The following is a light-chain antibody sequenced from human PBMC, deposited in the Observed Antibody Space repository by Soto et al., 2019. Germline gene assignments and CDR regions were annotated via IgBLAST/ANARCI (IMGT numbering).Light chain of an antibody. Sequence: DIQMTQSPSSLSASVGDRVSITCRASQSINSYLNWYQQRPGKAPKFLIYAASTLQRGVPSRFSGSGFGTEFTLTITSLQPEDFATYYCQQSHSTPLTFGGGTKVDIK. CDR3: QQSHSTPLT. J-gene: IGKJ4*01. V-gene: IGKV1-39*01. CDR1: QSINSY. CDR2: AAS.